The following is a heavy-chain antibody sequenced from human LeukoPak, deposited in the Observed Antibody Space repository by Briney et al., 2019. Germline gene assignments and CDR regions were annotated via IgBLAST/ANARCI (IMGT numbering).Heavy chain of an antibody. J-gene: IGHJ4*02. CDR1: GFTFDTYT. Sequence: GGSLRPSCEASGFTFDTYTVNWVRQAPGKGLKWVSSIASDTTYMKYADSVKGRFTVSRGNAKNSVFLEMKSLRADDTAIYFCARDYYDSSASATFDYWGRGTLVTVSS. V-gene: IGHV3-21*06. D-gene: IGHD3-22*01. CDR3: ARDYYDSSASATFDY. CDR2: IASDTTYM.